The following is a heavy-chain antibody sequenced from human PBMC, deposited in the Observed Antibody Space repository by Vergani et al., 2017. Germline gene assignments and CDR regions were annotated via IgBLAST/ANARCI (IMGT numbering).Heavy chain of an antibody. D-gene: IGHD2-15*01. CDR2: IHTGGST. Sequence: QVKLQESGPGLLKPSQTLSLTCTVSGESIRSGSHYWSWIRQPAGKGPEWIGHIHTGGSTDLNPSFKSRVSISVDTSKSQFSLKLNSVTVADTAVYYCARSRPYGTSGSCTAIWGQGTLVTVSS. V-gene: IGHV4-61*02. CDR3: ARSRPYGTSGSCTAI. CDR1: GESIRSGSHY. J-gene: IGHJ4*02.